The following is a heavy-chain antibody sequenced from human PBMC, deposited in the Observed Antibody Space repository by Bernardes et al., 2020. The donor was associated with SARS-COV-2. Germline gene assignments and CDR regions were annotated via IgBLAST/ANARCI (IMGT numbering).Heavy chain of an antibody. CDR3: ARDLVHGDYVSPIDY. J-gene: IGHJ4*02. Sequence: GGSLRLSCAASGFTFSSYSMNWVRQAPGKGLEWVSYMSSSSSTIYYADSVKGRFTISRDNAKNSLYLQMNSLRAEDTAVYYCARDLVHGDYVSPIDYWGQGTLVTVSS. D-gene: IGHD4-17*01. V-gene: IGHV3-48*04. CDR2: MSSSSSTI. CDR1: GFTFSSYS.